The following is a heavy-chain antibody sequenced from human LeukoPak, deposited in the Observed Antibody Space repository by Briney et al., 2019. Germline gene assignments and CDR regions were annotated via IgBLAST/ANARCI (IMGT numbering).Heavy chain of an antibody. V-gene: IGHV4-59*01. CDR3: ARDKAHSYGRYFDP. CDR2: ISYGNT. J-gene: IGHJ4*02. CDR1: GVSISTYY. Sequence: PSETLSLTCCVSGVSISTYYWNSIPQTPGKVLEWIGHISYGNTDYNPSLKRRVTISVDTSKNQFSLKLTSVAAADTAVYYCARDKAHSYGRYFDPWGQGALVTVSS. D-gene: IGHD5-18*01.